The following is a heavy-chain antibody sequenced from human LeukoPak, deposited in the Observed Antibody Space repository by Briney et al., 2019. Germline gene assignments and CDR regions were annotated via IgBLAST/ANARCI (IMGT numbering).Heavy chain of an antibody. D-gene: IGHD3-10*01. V-gene: IGHV4-61*01. CDR3: ARDGPGIIGRYFDL. J-gene: IGHJ2*01. CDR1: GGSVSSGSYY. CDR2: IYYSGST. Sequence: SETLSLTCTVSGGSVSSGSYYWSWIRQPPGKGLEWIGYIYYSGSTNYNPSLKSRVTISVDTSKNQFSLKLSSVTAADTAVYYCARDGPGIIGRYFDLWGRGTLVTVSS.